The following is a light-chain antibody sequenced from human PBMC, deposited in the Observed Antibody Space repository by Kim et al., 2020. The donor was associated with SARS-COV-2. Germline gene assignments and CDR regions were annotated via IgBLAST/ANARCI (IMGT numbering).Light chain of an antibody. V-gene: IGKV2-28*01. Sequence: DIVMTQSPVSLPVTPGEPASISFRSSQSLLHSNGYKYLDWYVQKAGQSPQLLISLGSNRASGVPDRFSGSGSGTEFTLKISRVEAEDVGVYYCMQALQTPWTFGQGTKVDIK. CDR2: LGS. J-gene: IGKJ1*01. CDR1: QSLLHSNGYKY. CDR3: MQALQTPWT.